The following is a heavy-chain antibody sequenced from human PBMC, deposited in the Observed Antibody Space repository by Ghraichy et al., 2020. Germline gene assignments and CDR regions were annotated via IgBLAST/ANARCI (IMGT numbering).Heavy chain of an antibody. Sequence: GESLNISCAASGFTFSNYAMSWVRQAPGKGLEWVSAISGGSTYYADSVKGRFTISRDNSKNTLYLQMNSLRAEDTAVYYCAKAMSPVNKNYFYMDVWGKGTTVTVSS. CDR3: AKAMSPVNKNYFYMDV. J-gene: IGHJ6*03. CDR1: GFTFSNYA. V-gene: IGHV3-23*01. CDR2: ISGGST. D-gene: IGHD2/OR15-2a*01.